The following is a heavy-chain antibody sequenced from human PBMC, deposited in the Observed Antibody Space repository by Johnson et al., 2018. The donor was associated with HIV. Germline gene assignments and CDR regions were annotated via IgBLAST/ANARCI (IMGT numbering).Heavy chain of an antibody. J-gene: IGHJ3*02. CDR1: GFTFSSYA. D-gene: IGHD3-16*01. V-gene: IGHV3-66*01. CDR2: IYNDGTT. CDR3: ARGGRAKDAFDI. Sequence: VESGGGLVKPGGSLRLSCAASGFTFSSYAMHWVRQAPGKGLEWVSLIYNDGTTYYADSVKGRFTISRDSSKNTLHLQMNSLNAEDMAVYYCARGGRAKDAFDIWGQGTMVTVSS.